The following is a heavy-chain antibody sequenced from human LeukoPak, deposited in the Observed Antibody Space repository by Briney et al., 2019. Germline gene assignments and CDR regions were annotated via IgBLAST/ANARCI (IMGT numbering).Heavy chain of an antibody. D-gene: IGHD1-1*01. J-gene: IGHJ6*03. CDR2: INWNAANT. Sequence: GGSLRLSCAASGFTFDDYGMSWVRQAAAKGLEWVSGINWNAANTGYADSVKGRFTISRDNVKNSLYLQMNSLRAEDTALYYCARDDVRERGFYYYYYMDVWGKGTTVTVSS. CDR1: GFTFDDYG. V-gene: IGHV3-20*04. CDR3: ARDDVRERGFYYYYYMDV.